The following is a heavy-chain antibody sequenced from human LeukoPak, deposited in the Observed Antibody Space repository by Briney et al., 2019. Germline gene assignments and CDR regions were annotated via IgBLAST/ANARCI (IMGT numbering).Heavy chain of an antibody. V-gene: IGHV1-2*06. D-gene: IGHD1-26*01. CDR1: GYTFTGYY. CDR2: INPNSGGT. CDR3: ARAQELLRFSIYFQH. J-gene: IGHJ1*01. Sequence: ASVKVSCKASGYTFTGYYMHWVRQAPGQGLEWMGRINPNSGGTNYAQKLQGRVTMTRDTSISTAYMELSRLRSDDTAVYYCARAQELLRFSIYFQHWGQGTLVTVSS.